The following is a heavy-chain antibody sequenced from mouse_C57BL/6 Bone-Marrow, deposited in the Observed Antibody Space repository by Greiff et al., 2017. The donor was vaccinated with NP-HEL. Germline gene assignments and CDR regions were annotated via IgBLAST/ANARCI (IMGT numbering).Heavy chain of an antibody. CDR3: ARKTTVGLDY. Sequence: VQLVESGAELARPGASVKMSCKASGYTFTSYTMHWVKQRPGQGLEWIGYINPSSGYTKYNQKFKDKATLTADKSSSTAYMQLSSLTSEDSAVYYCARKTTVGLDYWGQGTTLTVSS. V-gene: IGHV1-4*01. CDR2: INPSSGYT. D-gene: IGHD1-1*01. J-gene: IGHJ2*01. CDR1: GYTFTSYT.